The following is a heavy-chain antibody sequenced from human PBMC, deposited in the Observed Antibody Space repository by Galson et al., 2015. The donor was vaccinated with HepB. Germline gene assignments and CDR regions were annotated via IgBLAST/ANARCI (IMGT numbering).Heavy chain of an antibody. CDR3: ARRYSSTRGGFDY. CDR1: GFTFSSYS. Sequence: SLRLSCAASGFTFSSYSMNWVRQAPGKGLEWVSYISSSSSTIYYADSVKGRFTISRDNAKNSLYLQMNILRAEDTAVYYCARRYSSTRGGFDYWGQGTLVTVSS. V-gene: IGHV3-48*04. CDR2: ISSSSSTI. J-gene: IGHJ4*02. D-gene: IGHD6-13*01.